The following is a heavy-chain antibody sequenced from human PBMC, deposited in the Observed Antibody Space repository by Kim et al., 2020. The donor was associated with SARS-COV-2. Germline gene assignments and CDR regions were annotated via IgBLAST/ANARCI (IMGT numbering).Heavy chain of an antibody. Sequence: YIYYADSVNGRFTISRDNAKNSLYLQMNSLRAEDTAVYYCARDFEYSLDYWGQGTLVTVSS. CDR2: YI. V-gene: IGHV3-21*01. J-gene: IGHJ4*02. CDR3: ARDFEYSLDY. D-gene: IGHD5-18*01.